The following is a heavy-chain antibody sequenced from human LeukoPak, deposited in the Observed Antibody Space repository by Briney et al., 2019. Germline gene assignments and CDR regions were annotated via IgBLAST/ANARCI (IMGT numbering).Heavy chain of an antibody. J-gene: IGHJ4*02. D-gene: IGHD3-22*01. CDR1: GITLSNYG. CDR2: ISCSGGST. Sequence: GGSLRLSCAVSGITLSNYGMSWVRQAPGKGLEWVAGISCSGGSTNYAHSVKGRFSISRDNPTNTLYLQINILRAEDTAVYFCAKRGVVIRVILVGFHKEAYYFDSWGQGALVTVSS. CDR3: AKRGVVIRVILVGFHKEAYYFDS. V-gene: IGHV3-23*01.